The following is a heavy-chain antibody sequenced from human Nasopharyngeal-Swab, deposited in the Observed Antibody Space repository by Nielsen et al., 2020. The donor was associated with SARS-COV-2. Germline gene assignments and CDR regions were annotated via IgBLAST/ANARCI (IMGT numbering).Heavy chain of an antibody. D-gene: IGHD6-13*01. CDR1: GGSFSNYY. CDR3: ARGARSSGSSSFSLYWFFDL. Sequence: SETLSLTCAISGGSFSNYYWSWLRQPPGKCPEAIGEVDDSGTSYYSPSLESRVTISRDLSRNQFSPELTSVTPEDTAVYYCARGARSSGSSSFSLYWFFDLWGRGTLVTVSS. J-gene: IGHJ2*01. CDR2: VDDSGTS. V-gene: IGHV4-34*01.